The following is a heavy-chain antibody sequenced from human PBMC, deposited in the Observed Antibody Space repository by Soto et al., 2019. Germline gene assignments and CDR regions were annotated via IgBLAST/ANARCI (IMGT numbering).Heavy chain of an antibody. J-gene: IGHJ6*02. V-gene: IGHV4-30-4*01. Sequence: SETLSLTCTVSGGSISSGDYYWSWIRQPPGKGLEWIGYIYYSGSTYYNPSLKSRVTISVDTPKNQFSLKLSTVTAADTAEYYCARDRYGSSTSCPAPSYYYYGMDVWGQGTTVTVSS. CDR3: ARDRYGSSTSCPAPSYYYYGMDV. CDR2: IYYSGST. D-gene: IGHD2-2*01. CDR1: GGSISSGDYY.